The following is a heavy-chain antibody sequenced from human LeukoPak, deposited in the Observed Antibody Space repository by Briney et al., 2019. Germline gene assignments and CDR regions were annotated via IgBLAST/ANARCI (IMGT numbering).Heavy chain of an antibody. CDR3: AGRRVLDASFDY. V-gene: IGHV3-23*01. CDR2: ISGDGGNT. CDR1: RFTFSSYA. Sequence: GGSLRLSCAASRFTFSSYAMSWVRQAPGKGLEWVSAISGDGGNTYYADSVKGRFTISRDNSKNTLFLQMNRLRAEDTAVYYCAGRRVLDASFDYWGQGTLVTVSS. J-gene: IGHJ4*02. D-gene: IGHD3-16*01.